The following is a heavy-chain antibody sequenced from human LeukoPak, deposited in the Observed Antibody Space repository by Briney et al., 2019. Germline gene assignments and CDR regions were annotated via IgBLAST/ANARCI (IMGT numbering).Heavy chain of an antibody. CDR2: ISYDGGNK. D-gene: IGHD6-19*01. V-gene: IGHV3-30*04. CDR1: GFTFSSYA. CDR3: ARDVAVAGNTVGVFDY. J-gene: IGHJ4*02. Sequence: GGSLRLSCAASGFTFSSYAMHWVRQAPGKGLEWVAVISYDGGNKYYADSVKGRFTISRDNSKNTLYLQMNSLRAEDTAVYYCARDVAVAGNTVGVFDYWGQGTLVTVSS.